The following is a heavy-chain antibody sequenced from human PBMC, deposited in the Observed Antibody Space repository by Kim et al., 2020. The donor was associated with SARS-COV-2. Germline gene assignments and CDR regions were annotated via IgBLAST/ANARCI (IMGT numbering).Heavy chain of an antibody. CDR1: GFTFGNAW. D-gene: IGHD3-10*01. CDR3: TTDPYRSKDLRGFGL. Sequence: GGSLRLSCVASGFTFGNAWMSWVRQAPGKGLEWVGHIKSKTDGGTADYAAPVKGRFTLSRDDSKNTLYLQINRLRIEDTAVYYCTTDPYRSKDLRGFGLWGRGTLVTVSS. V-gene: IGHV3-15*01. CDR2: IKSKTDGGTA. J-gene: IGHJ2*01.